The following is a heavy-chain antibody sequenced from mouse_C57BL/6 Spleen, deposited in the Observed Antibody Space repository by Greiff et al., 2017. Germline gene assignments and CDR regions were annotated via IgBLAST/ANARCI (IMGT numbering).Heavy chain of an antibody. J-gene: IGHJ2*01. Sequence: VQLQQSGAELVKPGASVKISCKASGYAFSSYWMNWVKQRPGKGLEWIGQIYPGDGDTNYNGKFKGKATLTADKSSSTAYMQLSSLTSEASAVYFCARGSLSGNGFDYWGQGTTLTVSS. D-gene: IGHD4-1*01. V-gene: IGHV1-80*01. CDR3: ARGSLSGNGFDY. CDR1: GYAFSSYW. CDR2: IYPGDGDT.